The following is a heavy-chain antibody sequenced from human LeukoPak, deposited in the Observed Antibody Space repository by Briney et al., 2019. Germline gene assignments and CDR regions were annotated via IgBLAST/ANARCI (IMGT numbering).Heavy chain of an antibody. D-gene: IGHD2/OR15-2a*01. CDR3: AKDALPDTYYFDF. J-gene: IGHJ4*02. Sequence: GGSLRLSCAASGFTFSSYAMSWVRQAPGKGLEWVSAISGSGGSTYYADSVKGRFTISRDNSKNTLYLQMNSLRAEDTALYSCAKDALPDTYYFDFWGQGTLVTVSS. CDR2: ISGSGGST. CDR1: GFTFSSYA. V-gene: IGHV3-23*01.